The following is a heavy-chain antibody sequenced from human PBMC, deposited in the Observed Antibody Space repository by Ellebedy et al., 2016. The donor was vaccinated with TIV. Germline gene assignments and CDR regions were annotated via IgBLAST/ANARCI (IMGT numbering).Heavy chain of an antibody. CDR3: ARAVGSGDYALGSFDN. V-gene: IGHV1-69*13. J-gene: IGHJ4*02. CDR1: GGTFSSYA. Sequence: AASVKVSCKASGGTFSSYAINWVRQDPGQGLAWMGGIIPIFGAANYAQKFRGRVTITADESTSTAYMQLSSLRSEDTAVYYCARAVGSGDYALGSFDNWGQGTLVTVSS. D-gene: IGHD4-17*01. CDR2: IIPIFGAA.